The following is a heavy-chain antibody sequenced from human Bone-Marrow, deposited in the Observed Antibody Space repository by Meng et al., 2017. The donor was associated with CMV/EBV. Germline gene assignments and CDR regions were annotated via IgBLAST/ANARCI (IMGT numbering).Heavy chain of an antibody. Sequence: GGSLRLSCVASGFTFSGYTMNWVRQAPGKGLEWVSYISSNSDTIYYADSVRGRFTISRDNAKNSLYLQMSSLRAEDTAVYFCASNLPAADYWGQGTLVTVPQ. CDR2: ISSNSDTI. V-gene: IGHV3-48*04. CDR1: GFTFSGYT. J-gene: IGHJ4*02. D-gene: IGHD2-2*01. CDR3: ASNLPAADY.